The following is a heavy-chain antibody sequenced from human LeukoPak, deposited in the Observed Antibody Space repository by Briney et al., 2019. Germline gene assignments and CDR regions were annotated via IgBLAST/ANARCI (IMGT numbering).Heavy chain of an antibody. V-gene: IGHV1-2*02. CDR1: GYTFTGYY. CDR3: ARDPDYYDSSGYYPY. D-gene: IGHD3-22*01. J-gene: IGHJ4*02. CDR2: INPNSGGT. Sequence: ASVKVSCKASGYTFTGYYMHWVRQAPGQGLEWMGWINPNSGGTNYAQKFQGRVTMTRDTSISTAYMELSGLRSDDTAVYYCARDPDYYDSSGYYPYWGQGTLVTVSS.